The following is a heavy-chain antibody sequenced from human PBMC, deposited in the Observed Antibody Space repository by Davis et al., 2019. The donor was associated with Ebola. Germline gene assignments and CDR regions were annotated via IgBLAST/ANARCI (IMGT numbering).Heavy chain of an antibody. J-gene: IGHJ4*02. D-gene: IGHD5-18*01. CDR1: GFTFSSYG. Sequence: GGSLRLSCAASGFTFSSYGMHWVRQAPGKGLEWVAVISYDGSNKYYADSVKGRFTISRDNSKNTLYLQMNSLRDEDTAVYYCAKSGYSYGYLDYWGQGTLVTVSS. CDR2: ISYDGSNK. V-gene: IGHV3-30*18. CDR3: AKSGYSYGYLDY.